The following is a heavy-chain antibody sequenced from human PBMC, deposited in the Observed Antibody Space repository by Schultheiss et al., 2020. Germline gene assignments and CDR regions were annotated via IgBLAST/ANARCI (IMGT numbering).Heavy chain of an antibody. CDR2: ITPIFGTA. CDR1: GGTFSRYA. V-gene: IGHV1-69*13. Sequence: SVKVSCKASGGTFSRYAISWLRQAPGQGLEWLGGITPIFGTANYAQKFQGRVTITADESTSTAYMELSSLRSEDTAVYYCARVIDYSGPGNYYFYYWGQGTLVTVSS. CDR3: ARVIDYSGPGNYYFYY. D-gene: IGHD3-10*01. J-gene: IGHJ4*02.